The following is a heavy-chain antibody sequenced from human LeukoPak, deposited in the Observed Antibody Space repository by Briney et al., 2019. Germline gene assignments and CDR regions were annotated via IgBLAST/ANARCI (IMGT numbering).Heavy chain of an antibody. CDR3: ARARAMVRGVTPDFVY. D-gene: IGHD3-10*01. Sequence: ASVKVSCKASGYTFTGYYMHWVRQAPGQGLEWMGWINPNSGGTNYAQKFQGRVTMTRDASISTAYMELSRLRSDDTAVYYCARARAMVRGVTPDFVYWGQGTLVTVSS. J-gene: IGHJ4*02. CDR1: GYTFTGYY. V-gene: IGHV1-2*02. CDR2: INPNSGGT.